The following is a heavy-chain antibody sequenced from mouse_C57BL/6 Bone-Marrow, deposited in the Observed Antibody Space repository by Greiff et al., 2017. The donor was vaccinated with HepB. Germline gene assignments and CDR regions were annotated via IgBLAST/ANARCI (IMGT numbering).Heavy chain of an antibody. V-gene: IGHV5-9-1*02. Sequence: EVKLVESGEGLVKPGGSLKLSCAASGFTFSSYAMSWVRQTPEKRLEWVAYISSGGDYIYYADTVKGRFTISRDNARNTLYLQMSSLKSEDTAMYYCTRAGIVTTLFAYWGQGTLVTVSA. CDR3: TRAGIVTTLFAY. J-gene: IGHJ3*01. CDR2: ISSGGDYI. CDR1: GFTFSSYA. D-gene: IGHD2-5*01.